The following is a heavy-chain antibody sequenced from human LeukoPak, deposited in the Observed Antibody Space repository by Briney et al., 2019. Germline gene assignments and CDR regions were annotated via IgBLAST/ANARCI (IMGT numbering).Heavy chain of an antibody. V-gene: IGHV3-30*02. CDR1: GLTFSSYG. J-gene: IGHJ4*02. CDR2: IRYDGSNK. CDR3: AKAGDGQIDY. Sequence: GRSLRLSCAASGLTFSSYGMHWVRQAPGKGLEWVAFIRYDGSNKYYADSVKGRFTISRDNSKNTLYLQMNSLRAEDTAVYYCAKAGDGQIDYWGQGTLVTVSS. D-gene: IGHD3-16*01.